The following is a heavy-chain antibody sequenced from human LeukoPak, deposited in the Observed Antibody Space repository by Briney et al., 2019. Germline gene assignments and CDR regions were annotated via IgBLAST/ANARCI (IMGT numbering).Heavy chain of an antibody. J-gene: IGHJ4*02. CDR1: GGSISSYY. Sequence: LETLSLTCTVSGGSISSYYWSGIRQPAGKGLEWIGRIYTSGSTNYNPSLKSRVTMSVDTSKNQFSLKLSSVTAADTAVYYCARDSGSYFLSFDYWGQGTLVTVSS. D-gene: IGHD1-26*01. V-gene: IGHV4-4*07. CDR3: ARDSGSYFLSFDY. CDR2: IYTSGST.